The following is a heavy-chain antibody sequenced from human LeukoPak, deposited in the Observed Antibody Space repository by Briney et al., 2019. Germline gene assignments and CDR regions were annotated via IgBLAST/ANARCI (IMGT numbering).Heavy chain of an antibody. CDR1: GGSISSYY. CDR3: AGYSSSWGNWFDP. V-gene: IGHV4-59*01. D-gene: IGHD6-6*01. Sequence: SETLSLTCTVSGGSISSYYWSWIRQPPGKGMEWIGYIYNSGSTNYNPTLKSRVTISVDTSKNQFSLKLNSVTAADTAVYYCAGYSSSWGNWFDPWGQGTLVTVSS. CDR2: IYNSGST. J-gene: IGHJ5*02.